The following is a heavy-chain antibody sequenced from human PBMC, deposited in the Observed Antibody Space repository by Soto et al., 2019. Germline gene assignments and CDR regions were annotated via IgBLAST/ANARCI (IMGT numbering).Heavy chain of an antibody. D-gene: IGHD3-22*01. CDR3: ARARGLLRRHEYFQH. CDR1: GFTFSSYG. J-gene: IGHJ1*01. Sequence: GGSLRLSCAASGFTFSSYGMHWVRQAPGKGLEWVAVIWYDGSNKYYADSVKGRFTISRDNSKNTLYLQMNSLRAEDTAVYYCARARGLLRRHEYFQHWGQGTLVTVSS. V-gene: IGHV3-33*01. CDR2: IWYDGSNK.